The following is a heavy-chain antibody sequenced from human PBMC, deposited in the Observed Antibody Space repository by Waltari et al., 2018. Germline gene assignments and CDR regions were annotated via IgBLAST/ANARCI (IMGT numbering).Heavy chain of an antibody. V-gene: IGHV3-23*01. CDR3: AKTKNYDSSGYWL. CDR2: SRGSVVST. J-gene: IGHJ4*02. D-gene: IGHD3-22*01. Sequence: EVQLLESGGGLVQPGGSLRLSCAASGFTFSSYAMSWVRQAPGKGLEWVSASRGSVVSTYYADSVKGRFTISRDNSKNTLYLQMNSLRAEDTAVYYCAKTKNYDSSGYWLWGQGTLVTVSS. CDR1: GFTFSSYA.